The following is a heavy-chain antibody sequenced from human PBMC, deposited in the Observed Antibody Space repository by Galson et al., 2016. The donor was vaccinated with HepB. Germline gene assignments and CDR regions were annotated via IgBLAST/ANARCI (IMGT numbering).Heavy chain of an antibody. V-gene: IGHV3-23*01. J-gene: IGHJ4*02. Sequence: SLRLSCAASGFTFKSYPMSWVHQAPGKGLEWVAGISSNGDSTHYADSVTGRFTISRDNAKNSLYLQMNGLRVDETAVYYCSREMTGSYFDWGQGTLVTVSS. CDR3: SREMTGSYFD. D-gene: IGHD3-10*01. CDR2: ISSNGDST. CDR1: GFTFKSYP.